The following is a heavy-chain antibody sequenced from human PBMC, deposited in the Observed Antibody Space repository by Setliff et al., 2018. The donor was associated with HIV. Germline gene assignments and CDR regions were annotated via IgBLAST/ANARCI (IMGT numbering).Heavy chain of an antibody. CDR1: GGSISSSSSY. Sequence: SETLSLTCTVSGGSISSSSSYWGWIRQSPGKGLEWIGSIYYSGSTYYNPSLKSRITISVDKSKNEFSLRLNTVTAADTAVYYCARGNPNDSWGQGTLVTVSS. J-gene: IGHJ4*02. V-gene: IGHV4-39*07. CDR3: ARGNPNDS. CDR2: IYYSGST.